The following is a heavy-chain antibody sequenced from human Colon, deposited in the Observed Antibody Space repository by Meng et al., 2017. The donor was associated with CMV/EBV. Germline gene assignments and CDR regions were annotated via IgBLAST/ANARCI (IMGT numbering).Heavy chain of an antibody. CDR2: IYAGGRST. J-gene: IGHJ6*02. D-gene: IGHD3-3*01. Sequence: GGSLRLSCAGSGFTFSNHAVSWVRQAPGKGLEWVSVIYAGGRSTYFADSVKGRFTISRDDSKNTLYLEMNSLRAEDTAVYYCAKGSLEWLYYGMDVWGQGTTVTVSS. CDR3: AKGSLEWLYYGMDV. V-gene: IGHV3-23*03. CDR1: GFTFSNHA.